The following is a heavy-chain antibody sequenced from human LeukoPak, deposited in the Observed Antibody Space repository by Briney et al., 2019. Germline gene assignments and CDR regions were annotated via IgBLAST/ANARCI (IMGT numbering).Heavy chain of an antibody. D-gene: IGHD2-21*01. CDR3: AKDLTLYGDFPYFDY. V-gene: IGHV3-21*04. Sequence: PGGSLRLSCAASGFTFSSYAMSWVRQAPGKGLEWVSSISSSSSYIYYADSVKGRFTISRDNAKNTLYLQMNSLRAEDTAVYYCAKDLTLYGDFPYFDYWGQGTLVTVSS. CDR2: ISSSSSYI. J-gene: IGHJ4*02. CDR1: GFTFSSYA.